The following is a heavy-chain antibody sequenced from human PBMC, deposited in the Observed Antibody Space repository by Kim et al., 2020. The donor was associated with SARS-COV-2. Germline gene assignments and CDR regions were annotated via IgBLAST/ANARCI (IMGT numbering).Heavy chain of an antibody. V-gene: IGHV1-69*04. D-gene: IGHD6-13*01. J-gene: IGHJ5*02. Sequence: SVKVSCKASGGTFSSYAISWVRQAPGQGLEWMGRIIPILGIANYAQKFQGRVTITADKSTSTAYMELSSLRSEDTAVYYCERDESSSWYHWFDPWGQGTLVTVSS. CDR3: ERDESSSWYHWFDP. CDR1: GGTFSSYA. CDR2: IIPILGIA.